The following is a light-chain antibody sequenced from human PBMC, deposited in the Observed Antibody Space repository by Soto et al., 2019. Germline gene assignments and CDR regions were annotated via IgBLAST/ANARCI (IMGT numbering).Light chain of an antibody. V-gene: IGKV3D-15*01. CDR2: GAS. CDR3: QQFNNWPGT. CDR1: QSVSTN. J-gene: IGKJ1*01. Sequence: IVMTQSPATLSVSPVERATLSCMASQSVSTNLAWYQQKPGQAPRLLIHGASSRATGIPARFSGSGSGTEFTLTISSLQSEDFAVYYCQQFNNWPGTFGQGTKVDIK.